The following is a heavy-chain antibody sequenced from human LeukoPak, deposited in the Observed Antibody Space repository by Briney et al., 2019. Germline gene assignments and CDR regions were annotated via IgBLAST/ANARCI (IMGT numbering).Heavy chain of an antibody. V-gene: IGHV3-64D*06. J-gene: IGHJ4*02. CDR3: VKGLSDREVDY. CDR2: ISKNGGNT. D-gene: IGHD2-21*02. CDR1: GFTFSWYG. Sequence: GGSLRLSCLGSGFTFSWYGMNWVRQAPGRGLEYVSAISKNGGNTYYVDSVKGRFTISRDNSKNTLYLQMNSLRVEDTAVYFCVKGLSDREVDYWGQGTLVTVSS.